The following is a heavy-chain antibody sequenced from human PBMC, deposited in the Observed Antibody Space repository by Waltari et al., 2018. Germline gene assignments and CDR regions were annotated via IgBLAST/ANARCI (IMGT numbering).Heavy chain of an antibody. Sequence: EVHLVESGGGLVKPGGSLRLSCEASGFSFSTYAMSWVRQTPGNGWEWLAPIGGGGSYIEYADQMRGRFVICRDDATSSLYLHIHSLRAEDTVMYYCAREGQQLARYLDSWGQGTLVTVSS. CDR2: IGGGGSYI. J-gene: IGHJ4*02. D-gene: IGHD6-13*01. CDR1: GFSFSTYA. CDR3: AREGQQLARYLDS. V-gene: IGHV3-21*01.